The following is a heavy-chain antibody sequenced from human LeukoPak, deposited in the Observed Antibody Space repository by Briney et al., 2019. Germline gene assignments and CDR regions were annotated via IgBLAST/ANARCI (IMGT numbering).Heavy chain of an antibody. J-gene: IGHJ4*02. Sequence: ETLSLTCTVSGDSITTGNYYWSWVRQAPGKGLEWVSAISGSGGSTYYADSVKGRFTISRDNSKNTLYLQMNSLRAEDTAVYYCARVVAVAGGLRGYFDYWGQGTLVTVSS. V-gene: IGHV3-23*01. CDR1: GDSITTGNYY. D-gene: IGHD6-19*01. CDR2: ISGSGGST. CDR3: ARVVAVAGGLRGYFDY.